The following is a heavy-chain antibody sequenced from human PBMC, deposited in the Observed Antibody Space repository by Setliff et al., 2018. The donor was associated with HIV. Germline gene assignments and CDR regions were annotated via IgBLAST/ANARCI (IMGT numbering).Heavy chain of an antibody. J-gene: IGHJ4*02. CDR3: VRGSGYYYFDN. CDR2: LSTSSSYI. V-gene: IGHV3-21*06. CDR1: GFTFNNYA. Sequence: GGSLRLSCAASGFTFNNYAMSRVRQAPGKGLEWVSALSTSSSYIYYADSVKGRFTISRDNAKNMLYLQMNSLSADDTAVYYCVRGSGYYYFDNWGQGALVTVS. D-gene: IGHD3-22*01.